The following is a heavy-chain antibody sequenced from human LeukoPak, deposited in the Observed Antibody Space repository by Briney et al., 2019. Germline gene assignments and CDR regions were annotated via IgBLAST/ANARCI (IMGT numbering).Heavy chain of an antibody. CDR1: GFTFDDSG. CDR3: ARDLTIVVVYDAFDI. D-gene: IGHD3-22*01. J-gene: IGHJ3*02. CDR2: INWNGGST. Sequence: GGSLRLSCAASGFTFDDSGMSWVRQAPGKGLKWVSSINWNGGSTGYADSVKGRFTISRDNARNSLYLQMNSLRAEDTAWYYCARDLTIVVVYDAFDIWGQGTMVTVSS. V-gene: IGHV3-20*04.